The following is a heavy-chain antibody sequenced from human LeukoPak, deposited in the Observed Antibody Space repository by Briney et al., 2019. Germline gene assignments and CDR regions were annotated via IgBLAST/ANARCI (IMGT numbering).Heavy chain of an antibody. Sequence: SETLSLTCTVSGGSISGYYWSWIRQPPGKGLEWIAFIYYSGTTNYNPSLKSRVTISLDTSKNLFSLKLSSVTAADTAVYYCARAYFSSWYMNWFDPWGQGTLVTVSS. J-gene: IGHJ5*02. D-gene: IGHD6-13*01. CDR1: GGSISGYY. CDR2: IYYSGTT. V-gene: IGHV4-59*08. CDR3: ARAYFSSWYMNWFDP.